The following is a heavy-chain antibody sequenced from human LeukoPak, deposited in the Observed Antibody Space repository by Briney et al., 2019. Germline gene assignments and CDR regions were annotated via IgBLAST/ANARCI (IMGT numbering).Heavy chain of an antibody. J-gene: IGHJ4*02. Sequence: SQTLSLTCTVSGGSISSGDYYWSWIRQPPGKGLEWIGYIYYSGSTYYNPSLKSRVTISVDTSKNQFSLKLSSVTAADTAVYYCARATYYYGSGAFDYWGQGTQVTVSS. CDR3: ARATYYYGSGAFDY. CDR2: IYYSGST. CDR1: GGSISSGDYY. D-gene: IGHD3-10*01. V-gene: IGHV4-30-4*01.